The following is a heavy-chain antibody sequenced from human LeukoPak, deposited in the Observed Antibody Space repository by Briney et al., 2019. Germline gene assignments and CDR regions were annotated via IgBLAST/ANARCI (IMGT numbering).Heavy chain of an antibody. CDR2: INPNSGGT. V-gene: IGHV1-2*02. Sequence: ASVKVSCKASGYTFTGYYMHWVRQAPGQGLEWMGWINPNSGGTNYAQKFQGRVTMTRDTSISTAYMELSRLRSDDTAVCYCARDYYDISPGYGMDVWGQGTTVTVSS. D-gene: IGHD3-22*01. CDR1: GYTFTGYY. J-gene: IGHJ6*02. CDR3: ARDYYDISPGYGMDV.